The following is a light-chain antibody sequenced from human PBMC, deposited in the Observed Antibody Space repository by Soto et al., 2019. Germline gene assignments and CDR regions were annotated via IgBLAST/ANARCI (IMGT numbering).Light chain of an antibody. CDR1: QSVRSN. CDR3: KQFNVWPRT. Sequence: EIVLTQSPGTLSLSPGERATLSCRASQSVRSNLAWYQQKPGQAHRLLMSGAYTRATGISARFSGSGSGTEFTLTIRSLQSEDFGVYYCKQFNVWPRTFGQGTKVDIK. V-gene: IGKV3-15*01. CDR2: GAY. J-gene: IGKJ1*01.